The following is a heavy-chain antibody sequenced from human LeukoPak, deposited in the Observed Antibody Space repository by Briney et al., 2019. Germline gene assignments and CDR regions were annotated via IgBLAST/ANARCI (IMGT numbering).Heavy chain of an antibody. CDR1: GGSFSGYY. D-gene: IGHD1-26*01. J-gene: IGHJ4*02. CDR2: INHSGST. CDR3: ARMWELLEFDY. Sequence: SETLSLTCAVYGGSFSGYYWSWIRQPPGKGLEWIGEINHSGSTNYNPSLKSRVTISVDKSKNQFSLKLSSVTAADTAVYYCARMWELLEFDYWGQGTLVTVSS. V-gene: IGHV4-34*01.